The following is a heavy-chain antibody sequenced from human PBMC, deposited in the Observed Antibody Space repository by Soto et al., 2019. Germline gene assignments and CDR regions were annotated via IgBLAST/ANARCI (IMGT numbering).Heavy chain of an antibody. CDR2: ISANGDNV. Sequence: GGSLRPSCVASGFTVDDYAMHWVRQAPGKGLEWVSGISANGDNVDYADSVKGRFTISRDNAKNSLFLQMNSLRPEDTALYYCAKDMKWGGMTTIHYFDSWGQGTQVTVSS. CDR3: AKDMKWGGMTTIHYFDS. CDR1: GFTVDDYA. J-gene: IGHJ4*02. V-gene: IGHV3-9*01. D-gene: IGHD4-17*01.